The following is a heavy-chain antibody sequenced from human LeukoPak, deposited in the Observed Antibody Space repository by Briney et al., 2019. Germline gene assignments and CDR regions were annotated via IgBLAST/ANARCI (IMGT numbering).Heavy chain of an antibody. CDR2: INPNSGGT. CDR1: GYTFTGYY. D-gene: IGHD6-19*01. V-gene: IGHV1-2*02. CDR3: ACSSGLYFDY. J-gene: IGHJ4*02. Sequence: ALVKVSCKASGYTFTGYYMHGVRQAPGQGLEGMGWINPNSGGTNYAQKFQGGVTMTRETSISTAYMELSRLRSDDTAVYYCACSSGLYFDYWGQGTLVTVSS.